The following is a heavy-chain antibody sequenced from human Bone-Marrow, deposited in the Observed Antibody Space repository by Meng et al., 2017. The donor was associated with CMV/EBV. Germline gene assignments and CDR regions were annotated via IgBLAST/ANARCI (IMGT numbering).Heavy chain of an antibody. CDR2: INSSRDYI. CDR1: GFTFSSYS. CDR3: ARERSGYYFDP. D-gene: IGHD3-3*01. J-gene: IGHJ5*02. V-gene: IGHV3-21*01. Sequence: GESLKISCAASGFTFSSYSMNWVRQAPGKGLEWVSWINSSRDYIYCADSLKGRFIISRDNAKNSLYLQMNSLRAEDTAVYYCARERSGYYFDPWGQGTLVTVSS.